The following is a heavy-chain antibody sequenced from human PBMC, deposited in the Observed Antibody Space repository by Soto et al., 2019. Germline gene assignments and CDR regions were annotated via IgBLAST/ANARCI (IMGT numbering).Heavy chain of an antibody. V-gene: IGHV2-70*04. J-gene: IGHJ5*02. D-gene: IGHD6-19*01. CDR2: IDWDDDK. CDR3: VRIKRNSGWNNWFDP. CDR1: GFSLSTSGMR. Sequence: SGPTLVNPTQTLTLTCTFSGFSLSTSGMRVSWIRQPPGKALEWLARIDWDDDKFYSTFLKTRLTTSKDTSKNQVVLTMTNMDPVDTATYYCVRIKRNSGWNNWFDPWGQGTLVTVSS.